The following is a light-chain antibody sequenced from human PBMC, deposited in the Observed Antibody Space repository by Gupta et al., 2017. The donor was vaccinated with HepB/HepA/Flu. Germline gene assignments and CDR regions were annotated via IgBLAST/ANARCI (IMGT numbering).Light chain of an antibody. CDR2: GAS. CDR3: QQANGFPLT. CDR1: QDIWSW. Sequence: DIQLTQSPSSVSASAGDRITITCRASQDIWSWLAWYQQKLGKAPETLIYGASSLQSGVPSRISGSGSETDFTLTITSLQPEVFATYYCQQANGFPLTFGGGTKVEIK. V-gene: IGKV1D-12*01. J-gene: IGKJ4*01.